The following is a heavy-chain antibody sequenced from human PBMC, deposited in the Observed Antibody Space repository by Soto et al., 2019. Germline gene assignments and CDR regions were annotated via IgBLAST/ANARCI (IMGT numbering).Heavy chain of an antibody. J-gene: IGHJ4*02. CDR1: GFTFTKAW. Sequence: AGGSLRLSCAASGFTFTKAWINWVLQAPWKGLEWVGRIKSKTDGGTTDYAAPVKGRFAVSRDDSRNMVYLQMNSLKTEDTGIYYCTSYSYSPTKIGRFDYCGQGTWVYVS. D-gene: IGHD3-10*01. CDR2: IKSKTDGGTT. CDR3: TSYSYSPTKIGRFDY. V-gene: IGHV3-15*07.